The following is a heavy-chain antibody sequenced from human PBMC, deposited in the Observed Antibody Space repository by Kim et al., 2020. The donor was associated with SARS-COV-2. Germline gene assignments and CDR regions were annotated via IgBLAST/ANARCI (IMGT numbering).Heavy chain of an antibody. D-gene: IGHD6-13*01. CDR1: GFTFSSYS. V-gene: IGHV3-48*01. CDR3: ASIAAADTLYYYYGMDV. CDR2: ISTSSSTI. Sequence: GGSLRLSCAASGFTFSSYSMNWVRQAPGKGLEWVSYISTSSSTIYYADSAKGRFTISRDNAKNSLYLQMNSLRGEDTAVYYCASIAAADTLYYYYGMDVWGQGPTVTVPS. J-gene: IGHJ6*02.